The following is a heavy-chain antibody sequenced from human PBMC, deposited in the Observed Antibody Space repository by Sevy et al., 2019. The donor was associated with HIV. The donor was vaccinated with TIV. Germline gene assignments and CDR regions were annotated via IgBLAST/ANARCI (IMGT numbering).Heavy chain of an antibody. CDR2: TSSHGSST. D-gene: IGHD1-26*01. J-gene: IGHJ4*02. CDR3: ARETRDRAGSYSDS. Sequence: GGSLRLSCVVSGFTFSNYALHWVRQAPGKGLEWVARTSSHGSSTYNEDSLKGRFTISRDKSKNILFLQMDSLRPEDTAVYYCARETRDRAGSYSDSWGQGTLPTVSS. V-gene: IGHV3-30*04. CDR1: GFTFSNYA.